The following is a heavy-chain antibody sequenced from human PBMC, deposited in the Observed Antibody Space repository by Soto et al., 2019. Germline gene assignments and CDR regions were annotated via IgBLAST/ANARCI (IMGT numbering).Heavy chain of an antibody. V-gene: IGHV3-23*01. J-gene: IGHJ4*02. CDR2: ISRSGRGSA. CDR3: ARGRYLDSSDYWVANLPFDH. D-gene: IGHD3-22*01. Sequence: GGSLRLSCAASGFTFNSYVMTWVRQAPGEGLEWVSSISRSGRGSAYYADSVKGRFTISRDNSENTLFLRMNNLRDEDTALYYCARGRYLDSSDYWVANLPFDHWGLGTLVTVSS. CDR1: GFTFNSYV.